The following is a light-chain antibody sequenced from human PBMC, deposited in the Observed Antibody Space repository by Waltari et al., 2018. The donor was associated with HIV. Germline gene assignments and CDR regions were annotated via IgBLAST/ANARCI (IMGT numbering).Light chain of an antibody. Sequence: QSVLTQPPYASGTPGQRITLPCSGGSSNIGSKTVTWYQKLPGTAPKLLIYSNNQRPSGVPDRFSGSKSGTSASLAISGLQAEDEADYYCAAWDDSLNGRNWVFGGGTKLTVL. J-gene: IGLJ3*02. CDR1: SSNIGSKT. V-gene: IGLV1-44*01. CDR3: AAWDDSLNGRNWV. CDR2: SNN.